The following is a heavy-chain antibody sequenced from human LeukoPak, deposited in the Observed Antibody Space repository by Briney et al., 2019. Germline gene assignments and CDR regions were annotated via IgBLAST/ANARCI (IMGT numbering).Heavy chain of an antibody. CDR3: AKVGGYYDSSGYKLPSDY. CDR1: GFTFSSYG. V-gene: IGHV3-23*01. J-gene: IGHJ4*02. D-gene: IGHD3-22*01. Sequence: GGSLRLSCAASGFTFSSYGMSWVRQAPGKGLEWVSAISGSGGSTYYADSVKGRFTISRDNSKNTLYLQMNSLRAEDTAVYYCAKVGGYYDSSGYKLPSDYWGQGTLVTVSS. CDR2: ISGSGGST.